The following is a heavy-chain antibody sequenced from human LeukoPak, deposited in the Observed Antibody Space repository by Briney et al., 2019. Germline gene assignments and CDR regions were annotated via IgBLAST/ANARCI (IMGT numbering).Heavy chain of an antibody. CDR3: ARSRITIPNWFDP. CDR1: GGSISSYY. CDR2: IYYSGST. Sequence: SETLSLTCTVSGGSISSYYWSWIRQPPGKGLEWIGYIYYSGSTNYNPSLKSRVTISVDTSKSQFSLKLSSVTAADTAVYYCARSRITIPNWFDPWGQGTLVTVSS. J-gene: IGHJ5*02. V-gene: IGHV4-59*01. D-gene: IGHD3-3*01.